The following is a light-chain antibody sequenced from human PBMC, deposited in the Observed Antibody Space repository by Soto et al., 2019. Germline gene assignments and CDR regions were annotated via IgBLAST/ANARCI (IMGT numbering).Light chain of an antibody. CDR3: QQYGSLPRT. CDR2: DAS. V-gene: IGKV3-20*01. CDR1: QSVSSNY. J-gene: IGKJ1*01. Sequence: EIVLTQSPGTLSLSPGERATLSCRASQSVSSNYLAWYQQKPDQAPRLLIYDASSRPTGIPDRFSGSGSGTDFPLTISRVEPEDFAVYYCQQYGSLPRTFGQGTKVE.